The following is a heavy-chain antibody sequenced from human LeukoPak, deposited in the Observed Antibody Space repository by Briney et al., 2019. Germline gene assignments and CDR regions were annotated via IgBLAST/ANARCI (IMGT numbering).Heavy chain of an antibody. CDR2: ISGDGYST. D-gene: IGHD3-10*01. CDR1: GFTFDDYA. V-gene: IGHV3-43*02. Sequence: GGSLRLSCAASGFTFDDYAMHWVRQAPGKGLEWVSLISGDGYSTFYADSVKGRFTISRDNSKNSLYLQMNSLRTEDTALYYCAKSRGGPTMVRGVTSATDVYGMDVWGQGTTVTVSS. CDR3: AKSRGGPTMVRGVTSATDVYGMDV. J-gene: IGHJ6*02.